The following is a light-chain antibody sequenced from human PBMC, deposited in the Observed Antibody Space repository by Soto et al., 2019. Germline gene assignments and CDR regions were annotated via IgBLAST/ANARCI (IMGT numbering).Light chain of an antibody. V-gene: IGKV1-5*03. CDR1: QSISSW. J-gene: IGKJ1*01. CDR2: KAS. Sequence: DIQMTQSPSTLSASVADRCTIRFRASQSISSWLAWYQQKPGKAPKLLIYKASSLESGVPSRFSGSGSGTEFTLTISSLQPDDFATYYCQQYNSYSRTFGQGTKVDIK. CDR3: QQYNSYSRT.